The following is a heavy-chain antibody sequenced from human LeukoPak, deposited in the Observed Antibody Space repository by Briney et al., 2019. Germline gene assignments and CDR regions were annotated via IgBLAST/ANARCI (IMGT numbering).Heavy chain of an antibody. CDR1: GFTFSGFY. CDR2: ISGSTIYI. Sequence: GGSLRLSCAASGFTFSGFYMNWARQAPGKGLEWVSTISGSTIYIYYADSVKGRFTISRDNAKNSLSLQMNSLRAEDTAVYYCVRDPDALDYWGQGTLVTVSS. V-gene: IGHV3-21*06. CDR3: VRDPDALDY. J-gene: IGHJ4*02.